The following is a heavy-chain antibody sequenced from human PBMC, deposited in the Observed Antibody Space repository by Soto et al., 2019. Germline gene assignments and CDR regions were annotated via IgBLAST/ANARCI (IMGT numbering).Heavy chain of an antibody. D-gene: IGHD3-22*01. CDR3: ARFSYDSSGYYSFDY. CDR2: IYPSDSDT. V-gene: IGHV5-51*01. J-gene: IGHJ4*02. Sequence: GESLTISCKGSGYSFTTYWIAWVRQMPGKGLEWMGIIYPSDSDTRYSPSFQGQVTISADKSISTASLQWSSLKASDTAMYYCARFSYDSSGYYSFDYWGQGTLVTVSS. CDR1: GYSFTTYW.